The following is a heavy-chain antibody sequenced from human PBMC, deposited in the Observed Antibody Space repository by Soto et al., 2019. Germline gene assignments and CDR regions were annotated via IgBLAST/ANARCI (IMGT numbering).Heavy chain of an antibody. CDR2: IYPGDSDT. Sequence: EVQLVQSGAEVKKPGESLKISCKGSGYSFTSYWIGWVRQMPGKGLEWMGLIYPGDSDTRYSPSFQGQVTISADKSISTAYLQWSSLKTSDTAMYYCASLGWVATIIVPDFDYWGQGTLVTVSS. CDR1: GYSFTSYW. V-gene: IGHV5-51*03. J-gene: IGHJ4*02. D-gene: IGHD5-12*01. CDR3: ASLGWVATIIVPDFDY.